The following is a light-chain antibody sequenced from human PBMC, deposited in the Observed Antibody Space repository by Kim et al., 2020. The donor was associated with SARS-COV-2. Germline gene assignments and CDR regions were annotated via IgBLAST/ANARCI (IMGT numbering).Light chain of an antibody. CDR2: GKD. Sequence: GQTVRITCQGDSLRTYYASWYQQMPGQAPVLVIYGKDHRPSGIPDRFSGSSSGNTASLTITGAQAEDEADYYCNSRDSSGNHLGVFGTGTKVTVL. CDR3: NSRDSSGNHLGV. J-gene: IGLJ1*01. V-gene: IGLV3-19*01. CDR1: SLRTYY.